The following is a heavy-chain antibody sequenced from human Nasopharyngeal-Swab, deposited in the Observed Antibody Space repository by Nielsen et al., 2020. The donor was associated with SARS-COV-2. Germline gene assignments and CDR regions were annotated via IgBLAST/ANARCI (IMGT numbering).Heavy chain of an antibody. Sequence: SVKVSCKASGGTFSSYAISWVRQAPGQRLEWMGGIIPIIDVAKYGQKFQGRVAITVDKSTSTAYMELSSLRSEDTAAYYCARGGWLRKDYYYSYYYMDVWGKGTTVTVSS. D-gene: IGHD5-24*01. CDR1: GGTFSSYA. J-gene: IGHJ6*03. CDR3: ARGGWLRKDYYYSYYYMDV. CDR2: IIPIIDVA. V-gene: IGHV1-69*10.